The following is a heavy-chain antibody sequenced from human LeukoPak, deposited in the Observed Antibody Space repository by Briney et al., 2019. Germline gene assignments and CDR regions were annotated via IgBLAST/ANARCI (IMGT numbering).Heavy chain of an antibody. CDR1: GFTFSTYG. V-gene: IGHV3-33*01. Sequence: SGGSLRLSCAASGFTFSTYGMHWVRQAPGKGLEWVALIGYDGGKKDYGDSVKGRFTISRDNSKNTLHLQMYSLRAEDTAVYYCARDQYSYAHAAHWGQGTLVTFSS. D-gene: IGHD5-18*01. CDR2: IGYDGGKK. J-gene: IGHJ4*02. CDR3: ARDQYSYAHAAH.